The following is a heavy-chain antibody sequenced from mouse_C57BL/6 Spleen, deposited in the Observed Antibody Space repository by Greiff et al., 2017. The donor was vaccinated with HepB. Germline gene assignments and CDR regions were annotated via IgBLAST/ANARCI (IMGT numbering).Heavy chain of an antibody. CDR2: ISGGGGNT. Sequence: EVKVVESGGGLVKPGGSLKLSCAASGFTFSSYTMSWVRQTPEKRLEWVATISGGGGNTYYPDSVKGRFTISRDNAKNTLYLQMNSLKSEDTALFYCARRPGYYFDYWGQGTTLTVSS. CDR3: ARRPGYYFDY. J-gene: IGHJ2*01. V-gene: IGHV5-9*01. CDR1: GFTFSSYT.